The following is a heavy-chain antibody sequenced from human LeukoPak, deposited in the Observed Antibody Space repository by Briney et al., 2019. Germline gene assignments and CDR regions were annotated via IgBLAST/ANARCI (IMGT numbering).Heavy chain of an antibody. J-gene: IGHJ2*01. V-gene: IGHV4-34*01. Sequence: SETLSLTCAVYGGSFSGYYWSWIRQPPGKGLEWIGEINHSGSTNYNPSLKSRVTISVDTSKNQFSLKLSSVTAADTAVYYCANRYCSSTSCYANFVLWGRGTLVTVSS. D-gene: IGHD2-2*01. CDR3: ANRYCSSTSCYANFVL. CDR1: GGSFSGYY. CDR2: INHSGST.